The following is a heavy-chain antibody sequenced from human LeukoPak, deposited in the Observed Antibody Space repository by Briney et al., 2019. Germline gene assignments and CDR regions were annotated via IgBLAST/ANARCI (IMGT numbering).Heavy chain of an antibody. V-gene: IGHV4-39*01. J-gene: IGHJ4*02. D-gene: IGHD6-13*01. CDR2: IYSSGST. CDR1: GGSISSSGYY. Sequence: SETLSLTCTVSGGSISSSGYYWGWIRQPPGKGLEWIGSIYSSGSTYYNPSLKSRVTISVDTSKNQFSLKLSSVTAADTAVYYCARHTTAAGTFDYWGQGTLVTVSS. CDR3: ARHTTAAGTFDY.